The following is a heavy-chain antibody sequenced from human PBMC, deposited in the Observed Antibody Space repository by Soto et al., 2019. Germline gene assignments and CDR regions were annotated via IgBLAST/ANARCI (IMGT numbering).Heavy chain of an antibody. V-gene: IGHV3-30-3*01. CDR1: GFTFSSYA. Sequence: QVQLVESGGGVVQPGRSLRLSCAASGFTFSSYAMHWVRQAPGKGLEWVAVISYDGSNKYYADSVKGRFTISRDNSKNTLYLQMNSLRAEDTAVYYCARDQEAVADLFDYWGQGTLVTVSS. CDR2: ISYDGSNK. J-gene: IGHJ4*02. D-gene: IGHD6-19*01. CDR3: ARDQEAVADLFDY.